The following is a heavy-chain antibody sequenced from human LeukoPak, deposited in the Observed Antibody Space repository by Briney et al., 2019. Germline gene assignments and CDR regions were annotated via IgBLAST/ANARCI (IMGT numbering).Heavy chain of an antibody. CDR1: GDSISSSNW. V-gene: IGHV4-4*02. CDR2: IYHSGST. D-gene: IGHD3-10*01. J-gene: IGHJ5*02. Sequence: SETLSLTCAVSGDSISSSNWWSWVRQPPGKGMEWIGEIYHSGSTNYNPSLKSRVTISVDKSKNQFSLKLSSVTAADTAVYYCASLWYGEGTNHRNNWFDPWGQGTLVTVSS. CDR3: ASLWYGEGTNHRNNWFDP.